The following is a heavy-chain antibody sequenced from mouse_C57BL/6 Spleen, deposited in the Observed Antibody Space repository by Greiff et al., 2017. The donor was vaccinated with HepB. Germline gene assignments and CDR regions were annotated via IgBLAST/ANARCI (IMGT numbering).Heavy chain of an antibody. V-gene: IGHV1-4*01. Sequence: QVQLQQSGAELARPGASVKMSCKASGYTFTSYTMHWVKQRPGQGLEWIGYINPSSGYTKYNQKFKDKATLTADKSSSTAYMQLSRLTSEDSAVYYCARYVGYDYDEYYFDYWGQGTTLTVSS. J-gene: IGHJ2*01. CDR1: GYTFTSYT. CDR2: INPSSGYT. D-gene: IGHD2-4*01. CDR3: ARYVGYDYDEYYFDY.